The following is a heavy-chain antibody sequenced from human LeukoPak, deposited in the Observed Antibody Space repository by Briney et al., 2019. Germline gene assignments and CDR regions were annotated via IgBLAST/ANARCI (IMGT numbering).Heavy chain of an antibody. CDR2: ISGSGGST. J-gene: IGHJ6*02. V-gene: IGHV3-23*01. CDR3: ASIAVAGTGVGYYYYGMDV. Sequence: PGGSLRLSCAASGFTFSSYAMSWVRQAPGKGLDWVSAISGSGGSTYYADPVKRRFTISRDNSKNTLYLQMNSLRAEDTAVYYCASIAVAGTGVGYYYYGMDVWGQGTTVTVSS. CDR1: GFTFSSYA. D-gene: IGHD6-19*01.